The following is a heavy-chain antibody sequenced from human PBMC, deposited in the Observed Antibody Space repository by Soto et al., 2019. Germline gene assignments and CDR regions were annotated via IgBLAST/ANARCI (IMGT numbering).Heavy chain of an antibody. D-gene: IGHD6-13*01. CDR2: IHTTDGT. Sequence: QVQLQESGPGLVKPSETLSLTCTVSGGSISSYYWSWIRQPAGKGMEWIGRIHTTDGTNYNPSLKSRVTMSIDTSNNQFSLKLSSLAAADTAVYYCARALSSAAGLCFDCWGQGTLVTVSS. CDR1: GGSISSYY. CDR3: ARALSSAAGLCFDC. V-gene: IGHV4-4*07. J-gene: IGHJ4*02.